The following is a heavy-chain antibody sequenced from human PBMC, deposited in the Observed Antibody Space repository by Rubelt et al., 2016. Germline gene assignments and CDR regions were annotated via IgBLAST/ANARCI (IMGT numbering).Heavy chain of an antibody. CDR3: AREVLELRPNWYVDL. V-gene: IGHV4-34*01. D-gene: IGHD1-7*01. J-gene: IGHJ2*01. Sequence: QVQLQQWGAGLLKPSETLSLTCAVYGGSFSGYYWSWIRQPPGKGLEWIGEINHSGSTNYNPSLKSRVTISVDTSKNQFSLKLSSGTAADTAVYYCAREVLELRPNWYVDLWGRGTLVTVSS. CDR1: GGSFSGYY. CDR2: INHSGST.